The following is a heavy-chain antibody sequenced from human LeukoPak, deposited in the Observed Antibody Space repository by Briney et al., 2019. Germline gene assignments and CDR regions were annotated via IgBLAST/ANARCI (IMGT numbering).Heavy chain of an antibody. V-gene: IGHV1-2*06. Sequence: ASVKVSCKASGYTFTGYYMHWVRQAPGQGLEWMGRINPNSGGTNHAQKFQGRVTMTRDTSISTAYMELSRLRSDDTAVYYCARPVYCSSTSCYGFDYWGQGTLVAVSS. CDR2: INPNSGGT. J-gene: IGHJ4*02. CDR3: ARPVYCSSTSCYGFDY. CDR1: GYTFTGYY. D-gene: IGHD2-2*01.